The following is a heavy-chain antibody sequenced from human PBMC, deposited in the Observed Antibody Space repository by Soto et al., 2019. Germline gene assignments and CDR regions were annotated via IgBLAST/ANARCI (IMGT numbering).Heavy chain of an antibody. CDR3: AGDSPHECIVAREN. D-gene: IGHD1-26*01. CDR2: INGDGSQT. V-gene: IGHV3-74*01. Sequence: GGSLRLSCAASGFSLSTHWMHWVRQFPGKGLVWVSRINGDGSQTTYADSVSGRLTVSRDNAKNTLYLQMNNLRVEDTAVYYCAGDSPHECIVARENWGQETLHAVSS. CDR1: GFSLSTHW. J-gene: IGHJ4*02.